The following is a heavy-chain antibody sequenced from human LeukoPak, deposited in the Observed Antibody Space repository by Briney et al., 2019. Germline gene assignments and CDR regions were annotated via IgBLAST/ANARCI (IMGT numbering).Heavy chain of an antibody. Sequence: GGSLRLSCAASGFTFSSYGMHWVRQAPGKGLEWVAFIRYDGSNKYYADSVKGRFTISRDNSKNTLYLQMNSLRAEDTAVYYCAKDLRPGIAAAGKRGPGYWGQGTLVTVSS. D-gene: IGHD6-13*01. CDR2: IRYDGSNK. CDR1: GFTFSSYG. V-gene: IGHV3-30*02. J-gene: IGHJ4*02. CDR3: AKDLRPGIAAAGKRGPGY.